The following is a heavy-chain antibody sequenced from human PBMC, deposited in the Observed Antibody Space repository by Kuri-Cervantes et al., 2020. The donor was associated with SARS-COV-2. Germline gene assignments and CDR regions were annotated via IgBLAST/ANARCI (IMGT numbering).Heavy chain of an antibody. CDR1: GYSISSGYY. CDR3: ARDSAVGAAPDVFDY. CDR2: IYHSGST. Sequence: SQTLSLTCAVSGYSISSGYYWGWIRQPPGKGLEWIGSIYHSGSTYYNPSLKSRVTISVDTSKNQFSLKLSSVTAADTAVYYWARDSAVGAAPDVFDYWGQGTLVTVSS. D-gene: IGHD1-26*01. V-gene: IGHV4-38-2*02. J-gene: IGHJ4*02.